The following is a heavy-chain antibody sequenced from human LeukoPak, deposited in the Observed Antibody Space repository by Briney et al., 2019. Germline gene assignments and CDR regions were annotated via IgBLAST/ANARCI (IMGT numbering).Heavy chain of an antibody. D-gene: IGHD6-13*01. CDR3: ARDPYSSSWKGYYYYGMDV. Sequence: GGSLRLSCAASGFTFSSYWMSWVRQAPGKGLEWVANIKQDGSEKYYVDSVKGRFTISRDNAKNSLYLQMNSLRAEDTAVYYCARDPYSSSWKGYYYYGMDVWGQGTTVTVS. V-gene: IGHV3-7*04. J-gene: IGHJ6*02. CDR2: IKQDGSEK. CDR1: GFTFSSYW.